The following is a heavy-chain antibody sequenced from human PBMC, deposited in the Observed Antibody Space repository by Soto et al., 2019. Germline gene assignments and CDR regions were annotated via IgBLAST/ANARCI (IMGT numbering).Heavy chain of an antibody. J-gene: IGHJ6*02. V-gene: IGHV3-11*01. CDR3: AIGGGQIYYKGLDV. CDR2: ISGTGDTK. CDR1: GFFFSDYY. Sequence: QVQLVESGGTLVKPGGSLRLSCAASGFFFSDYYLSWIRQAPGKGLECVAYISGTGDTKYYADSVEGRFTISRDNHKSSLYLQMNSLRVEDAAVYYCAIGGGQIYYKGLDVWGQGTTVAVSS. D-gene: IGHD3-10*01.